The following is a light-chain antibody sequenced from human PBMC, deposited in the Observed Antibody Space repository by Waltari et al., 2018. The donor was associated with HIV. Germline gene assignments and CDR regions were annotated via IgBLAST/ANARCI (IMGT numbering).Light chain of an antibody. CDR1: QSIRYY. J-gene: IGKJ3*01. Sequence: DIQMTQSPSPLSASVGDRVTITCRASQSIRYYLNWYQQKPGKAPKLLIYSASTWKSGVPSRFSGSGSGTDFTLSISSLQTEDFVTYYCQQSYSIPLTFGPGTKVEI. CDR3: QQSYSIPLT. CDR2: SAS. V-gene: IGKV1-39*01.